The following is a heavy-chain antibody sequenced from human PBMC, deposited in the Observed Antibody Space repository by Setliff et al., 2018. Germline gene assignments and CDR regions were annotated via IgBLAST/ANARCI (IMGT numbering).Heavy chain of an antibody. CDR2: IYYSGST. CDR3: AGNNAHLEWLFAWFDP. V-gene: IGHV4-39*07. D-gene: IGHD3-3*01. J-gene: IGHJ5*02. Sequence: SETLSPTCTVSGGSISSSIYYWGWIRQPPGKGLEWIGSIYYSGSTYYNPSLKSRVTISVDTSKNQFSLKLSSVTAADTAVYYCAGNNAHLEWLFAWFDPWGQGTLVTVSS. CDR1: GGSISSSIYY.